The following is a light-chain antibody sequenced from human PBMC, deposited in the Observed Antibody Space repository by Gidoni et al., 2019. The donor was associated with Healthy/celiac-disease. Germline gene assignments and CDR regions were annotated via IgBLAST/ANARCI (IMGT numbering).Light chain of an antibody. CDR2: DAS. Sequence: EIVLTQSPATLSLSPGERATLSCRASQSVSSYLAWYQQKPGQAPRLLIYDASNRATGIPARFSGSCSGTDFTLTISSLEPEDFAVYYCQQRSNWPPVLTFGGGTKVEIK. CDR3: QQRSNWPPVLT. V-gene: IGKV3-11*01. J-gene: IGKJ4*01. CDR1: QSVSSY.